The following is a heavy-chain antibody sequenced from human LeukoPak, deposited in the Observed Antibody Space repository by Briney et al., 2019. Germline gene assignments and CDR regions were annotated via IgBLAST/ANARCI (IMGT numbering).Heavy chain of an antibody. CDR3: ARDHQIAAAVYYFDY. J-gene: IGHJ4*02. V-gene: IGHV3-30*01. D-gene: IGHD6-13*01. Sequence: GGSLRLSCAASGFTFNTYPMHWVRQAPGKGLEWVAVIADDGRDKHYADSAKGRFTISRDNSKTTLYLQMNSLRSGGTAMYYCARDHQIAAAVYYFDYWGQGTLVTVSS. CDR2: IADDGRDK. CDR1: GFTFNTYP.